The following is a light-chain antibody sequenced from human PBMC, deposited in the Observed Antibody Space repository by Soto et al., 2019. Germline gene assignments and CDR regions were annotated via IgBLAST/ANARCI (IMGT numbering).Light chain of an antibody. CDR2: EVT. CDR3: NSFRVSHLYV. CDR1: STDVGGYNA. Sequence: QSVLSQPASVSGSPGQTITISCTGTSTDVGGYNAASWYQHHPGKAPKLIIYEVTHRPSGVSDRFSASKSGNTASLTISGLQAEDEADYYCNSFRVSHLYVFGTGTKLPS. V-gene: IGLV2-14*01. J-gene: IGLJ1*01.